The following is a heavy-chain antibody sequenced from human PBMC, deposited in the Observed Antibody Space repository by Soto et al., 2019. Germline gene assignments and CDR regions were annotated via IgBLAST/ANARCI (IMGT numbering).Heavy chain of an antibody. Sequence: GGSLRLSCAASGFTFSSYSMNWVRQAPGKGLERVSSISSSSSYIYYADSVKGRFTISRDNAKNSLYLQMNSLRAEDTAVYYCARDFSDYTYYYGMAVWGQGTTVTVSS. J-gene: IGHJ6*02. V-gene: IGHV3-21*01. CDR3: ARDFSDYTYYYGMAV. D-gene: IGHD4-4*01. CDR1: GFTFSSYS. CDR2: ISSSSSYI.